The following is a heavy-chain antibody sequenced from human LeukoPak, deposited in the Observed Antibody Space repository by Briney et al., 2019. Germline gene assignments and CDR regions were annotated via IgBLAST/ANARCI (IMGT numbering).Heavy chain of an antibody. CDR2: IIPIFGTA. CDR1: GGTFSSYA. J-gene: IGHJ5*02. D-gene: IGHD3-3*01. CDR3: ARGPYDFWSGYYVNWFDP. Sequence: SVTVSCKAPGGTFSSYAISWVRQAPGQGLEWMGRIIPIFGTANYAQKFQGRVTITADKSTSTAYMELSSLRSEDTAVYYCARGPYDFWSGYYVNWFDPWGQGTLVTVSS. V-gene: IGHV1-69*06.